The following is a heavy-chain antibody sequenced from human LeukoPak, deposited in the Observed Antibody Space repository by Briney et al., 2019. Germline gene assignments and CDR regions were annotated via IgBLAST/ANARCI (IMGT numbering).Heavy chain of an antibody. J-gene: IGHJ4*02. D-gene: IGHD6-13*01. CDR3: ARVLNSSWYDYFDY. CDR2: IYNGGST. V-gene: IGHV3-66*01. Sequence: GGSLRLSCAASGFTVSSNYVSWVRQAPGKGLEWVSVIYNGGSTHYADSVKGRFTISRDNSKNTLDLQMNSLRVEDTAVYYCARVLNSSWYDYFDYWGQGTLVTVSS. CDR1: GFTVSSNY.